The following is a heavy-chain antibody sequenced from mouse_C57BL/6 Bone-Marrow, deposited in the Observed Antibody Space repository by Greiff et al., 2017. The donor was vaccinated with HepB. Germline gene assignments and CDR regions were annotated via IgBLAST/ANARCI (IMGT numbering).Heavy chain of an antibody. CDR2: IYPGDGDT. V-gene: IGHV1-82*01. J-gene: IGHJ3*01. CDR1: GYAFSSSW. Sequence: VQLQESGPELVKPGASVKISCTASGYAFSSSWMNWVKQRPGKGLEWIGRIYPGDGDTNYNVKFKGKATLTADRSSSTAYMQLSSLTSEDAAVYVCARFYDGYWFAYWGQGTLVTVSA. CDR3: ARFYDGYWFAY. D-gene: IGHD2-3*01.